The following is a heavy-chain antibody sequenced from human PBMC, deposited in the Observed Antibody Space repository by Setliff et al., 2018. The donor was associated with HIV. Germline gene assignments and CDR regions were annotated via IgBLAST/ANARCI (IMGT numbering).Heavy chain of an antibody. V-gene: IGHV4-4*07. J-gene: IGHJ4*02. CDR2: VYTSGNT. D-gene: IGHD4-17*01. CDR1: GDSISSYY. Sequence: SETLSLTCTVSGDSISSYYWSWIQQPAGKGLEWIGRVYTSGNTNYNPSLKSRVTMSVDTSKKQFSLNLNSIIAADTAVYYWARAAAGNTGPFDLWGQGSPVTVSS. CDR3: ARAAAGNTGPFDL.